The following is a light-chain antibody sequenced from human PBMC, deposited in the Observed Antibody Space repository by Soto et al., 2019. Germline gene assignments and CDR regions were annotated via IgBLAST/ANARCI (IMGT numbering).Light chain of an antibody. CDR3: QQYNTYST. V-gene: IGKV1-5*01. J-gene: IGKJ1*01. CDR2: DAS. Sequence: DIQMTQSPSTLSAFVGDSVTITCRASQSIDTWLAWYQQKPGKAPKLLIFDASNLGSGVPSRFSGSGSGTEFPLTISILHPDDFSTYYCQQYNTYSTFGQGTKVEIK. CDR1: QSIDTW.